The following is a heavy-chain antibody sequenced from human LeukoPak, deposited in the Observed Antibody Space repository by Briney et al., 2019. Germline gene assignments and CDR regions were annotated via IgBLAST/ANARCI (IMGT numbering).Heavy chain of an antibody. D-gene: IGHD3-22*01. CDR1: GFTFSSYA. J-gene: IGHJ4*02. Sequence: PGGSLRLSCAASGFTFSSYAMSWVRQAPGKGLDWVTVISANTGRTYYADSVKGRFTISRDNSQNTLYLQMNSLRAEDTAVYYCAKAPTSGYYFFDYWGQGTLVTVSS. CDR2: ISANTGRT. CDR3: AKAPTSGYYFFDY. V-gene: IGHV3-23*01.